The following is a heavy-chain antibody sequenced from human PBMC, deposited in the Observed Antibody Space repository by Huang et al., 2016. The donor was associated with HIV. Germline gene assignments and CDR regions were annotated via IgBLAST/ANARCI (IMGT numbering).Heavy chain of an antibody. D-gene: IGHD3-10*01. J-gene: IGHJ5*02. V-gene: IGHV3-30*18. Sequence: VESGGGVVQPGRSLRLSCTVSGFTFSDFAMHWVRQAPGKGLEWVAVISYYGSKKFHADSLKGRFIISRDNSRKTLYLHMNSLRSDDTAMYYCAKATGITLDLGDTWGQGTLVSVSP. CDR2: ISYYGSKK. CDR3: AKATGITLDLGDT. CDR1: GFTFSDFA.